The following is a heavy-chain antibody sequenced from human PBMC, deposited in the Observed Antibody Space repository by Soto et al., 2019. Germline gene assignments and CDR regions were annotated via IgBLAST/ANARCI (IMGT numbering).Heavy chain of an antibody. V-gene: IGHV3-23*01. CDR2: ISGGGEST. Sequence: PGGSLRLSCAASGFTFSSYAMGWVRQAPGMGLEWVSAISGGGESTYYADSVRGRFTVSRDNSKNTLFLQMNSLRAEDTAIYYCAKASTSGTYYAPPSFDYWGQGTLVTV. CDR3: AKASTSGTYYAPPSFDY. CDR1: GFTFSSYA. D-gene: IGHD3-10*01. J-gene: IGHJ4*02.